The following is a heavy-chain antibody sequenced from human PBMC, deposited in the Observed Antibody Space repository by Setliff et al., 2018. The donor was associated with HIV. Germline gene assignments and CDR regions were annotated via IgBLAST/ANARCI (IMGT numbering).Heavy chain of an antibody. CDR2: ISAYNGNT. D-gene: IGHD6-19*01. V-gene: IGHV1-18*01. J-gene: IGHJ6*02. Sequence: ASVKVSCKASGYTFTSYGISWVRQAPGQGLEWMGWISAYNGNTDYAQKLQGRVTLTTDTSTSTAYMELRSLRSDDTAVYYCARLGSGWSDSYYYAMDVWGQGTTVTVSS. CDR1: GYTFTSYG. CDR3: ARLGSGWSDSYYYAMDV.